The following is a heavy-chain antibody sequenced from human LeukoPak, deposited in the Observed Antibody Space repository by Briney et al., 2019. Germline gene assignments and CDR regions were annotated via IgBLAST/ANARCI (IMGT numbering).Heavy chain of an antibody. V-gene: IGHV3-30*03. J-gene: IGHJ4*02. CDR3: ARHLSGVTGYTYGRGIDY. D-gene: IGHD5-18*01. Sequence: PGRSLRLSCAASGFTFSSYGMHWVRQAPGKGLEWVAVISYDGSNKYYADFVKGRFTISRDNAKKSLYLQMNSLRAEDTAVYYCARHLSGVTGYTYGRGIDYWGQGTLVTVSS. CDR2: ISYDGSNK. CDR1: GFTFSSYG.